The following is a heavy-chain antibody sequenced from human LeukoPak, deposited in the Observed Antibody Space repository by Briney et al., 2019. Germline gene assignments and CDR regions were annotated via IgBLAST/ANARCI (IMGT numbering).Heavy chain of an antibody. CDR3: AKVRNRIQGAVDY. CDR2: IKQDGSEK. J-gene: IGHJ4*02. Sequence: GGSLRLSCAGSGFTFINYWMSWVRQAPGKGLEWVANIKQDGSEKYYVDSVKGRFTISRDNAKNSLYLQMNSLRAEDTAVYYCAKVRNRIQGAVDYWGQGTLVTVSS. CDR1: GFTFINYW. V-gene: IGHV3-7*03. D-gene: IGHD1-26*01.